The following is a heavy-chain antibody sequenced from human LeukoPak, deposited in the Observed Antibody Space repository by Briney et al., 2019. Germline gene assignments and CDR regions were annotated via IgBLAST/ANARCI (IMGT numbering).Heavy chain of an antibody. V-gene: IGHV3-48*01. CDR1: GFTFSSYG. J-gene: IGHJ4*02. D-gene: IGHD3-3*01. CDR3: AKEYYDFWSGYPHDY. CDR2: ISSSSSTT. Sequence: GGSLRLSCAASGFTFSSYGMTWVRQAPGKGLEWVSYISSSSSTTYYADSVKGRFTISRDNSKNTPYLQMNSLRAEDTAVYYCAKEYYDFWSGYPHDYWGQGTLVTVSS.